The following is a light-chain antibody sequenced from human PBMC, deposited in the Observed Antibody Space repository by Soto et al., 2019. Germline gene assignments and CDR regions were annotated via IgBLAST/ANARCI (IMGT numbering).Light chain of an antibody. J-gene: IGKJ1*01. Sequence: EIVLTQSPGTLSLSPGERVTLSCRASQSVSSSYLAWYQQKPGQAPRLLIYGASSRATGIPDRLSGSGSGTDFTLTISRLEPEDFAVYYCQHYGDSPRTFGQGTKVEIK. V-gene: IGKV3-20*01. CDR2: GAS. CDR1: QSVSSSY. CDR3: QHYGDSPRT.